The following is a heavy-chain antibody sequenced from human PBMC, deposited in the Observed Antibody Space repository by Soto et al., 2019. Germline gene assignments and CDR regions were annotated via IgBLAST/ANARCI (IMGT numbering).Heavy chain of an antibody. CDR2: IIPIFGTA. CDR3: ARVPGAYYDSSGYWDNWFDP. Sequence: ASVEVSCKASGGTFSSYAISWVRQAPGQGLEWMGGIIPIFGTANYAQKFQGRVTITADESTSTAYMELSSLRSEDTAVYYCARVPGAYYDSSGYWDNWFDPWGQGTLVTVSS. D-gene: IGHD3-22*01. CDR1: GGTFSSYA. V-gene: IGHV1-69*13. J-gene: IGHJ5*02.